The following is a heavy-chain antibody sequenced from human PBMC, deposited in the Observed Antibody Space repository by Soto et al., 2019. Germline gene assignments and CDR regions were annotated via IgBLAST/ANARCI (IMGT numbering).Heavy chain of an antibody. J-gene: IGHJ4*02. Sequence: QVQLVESGGGVVQPGRSLRLSCAASGCTFSSYAMHWVRQAPGKGLVWVAVISYDGSNKYYADSVKGRFTISRDNSKNTLYLQMNSLRAEDTAVYYCARDLGGSSWYYFDYWGQGTLVTVSS. V-gene: IGHV3-30-3*01. CDR3: ARDLGGSSWYYFDY. CDR1: GCTFSSYA. CDR2: ISYDGSNK. D-gene: IGHD6-13*01.